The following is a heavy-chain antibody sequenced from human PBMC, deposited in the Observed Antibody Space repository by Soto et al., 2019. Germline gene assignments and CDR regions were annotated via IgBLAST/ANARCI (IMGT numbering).Heavy chain of an antibody. V-gene: IGHV1-2*04. Sequence: ASVKVSCKASGYTFTGYYMHWVRQAPGQGLEWMGWINPNSGGTNYAQKFQGWVTMTRDTSISTAYMELSRLRSDDTAVYYCAREAIVPWDYYYYYGMDVWRQGTTVTVSS. CDR3: AREAIVPWDYYYYYGMDV. CDR1: GYTFTGYY. CDR2: INPNSGGT. J-gene: IGHJ6*02. D-gene: IGHD3-22*01.